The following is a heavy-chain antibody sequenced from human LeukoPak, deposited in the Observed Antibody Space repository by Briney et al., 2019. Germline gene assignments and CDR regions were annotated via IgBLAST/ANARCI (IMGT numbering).Heavy chain of an antibody. D-gene: IGHD5-24*01. CDR3: AGGRARWLQSFHFDY. J-gene: IGHJ4*02. CDR2: ISDTGYT. V-gene: IGHV4-39*07. CDR1: GGSIISSSYY. Sequence: SETLSLTCTVSGGSIISSSYYWGWIRQPPGKGLEWIGSISDTGYTYYNPPLKSRVTISVDTSKNQFSLKLSSVTAADTAVYYCAGGRARWLQSFHFDYWGQGTLVTVSS.